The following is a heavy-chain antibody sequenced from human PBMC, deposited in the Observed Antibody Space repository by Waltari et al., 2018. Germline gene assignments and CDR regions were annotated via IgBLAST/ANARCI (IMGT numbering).Heavy chain of an antibody. CDR1: GGSISSSSYY. CDR3: ARHSSGWYVNWFDP. J-gene: IGHJ5*02. D-gene: IGHD6-19*01. V-gene: IGHV4-39*01. CDR2: IYYSWSI. Sequence: QLQLQESGPGLVKPSETLSLTCTVSGGSISSSSYYWGWIRQPPGKGLEWIGTIYYSWSISYNPSLKSRVTISVDTSKNQFSLKLSSVTAADTAVYYCARHSSGWYVNWFDPWGQGTLVTVSS.